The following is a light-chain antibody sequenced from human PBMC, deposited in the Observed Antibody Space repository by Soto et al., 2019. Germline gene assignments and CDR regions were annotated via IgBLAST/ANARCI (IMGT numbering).Light chain of an antibody. CDR2: AAS. CDR1: QDLGTY. CDR3: QQTKGFPFS. Sequence: DIQMTQSPSSLSASVGGGVTITCRASQDLGTYVAWYQQIPGKPPKLLISAASTLHSGVPLRFRGSGSGTDFTLTVSGLQPEGFATYYCQQTKGFPFSFGGGTKVDIK. J-gene: IGKJ4*01. V-gene: IGKV1-12*01.